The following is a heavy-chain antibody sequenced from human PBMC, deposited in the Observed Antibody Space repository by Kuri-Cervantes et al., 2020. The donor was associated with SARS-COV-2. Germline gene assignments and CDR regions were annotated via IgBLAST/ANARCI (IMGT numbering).Heavy chain of an antibody. Sequence: GGSLRLSCAASGFTFSSYAMSWVRRAPGKGLEWVSAISGSGGSTYYADSVKGRFTISRDNSKNTLYLQMNSLRAEDTAVYYCAKDIDIVVVPAYYYYYGMDVWGQGTTVTVSS. V-gene: IGHV3-23*01. CDR3: AKDIDIVVVPAYYYYYGMDV. D-gene: IGHD2-2*01. J-gene: IGHJ6*02. CDR1: GFTFSSYA. CDR2: ISGSGGST.